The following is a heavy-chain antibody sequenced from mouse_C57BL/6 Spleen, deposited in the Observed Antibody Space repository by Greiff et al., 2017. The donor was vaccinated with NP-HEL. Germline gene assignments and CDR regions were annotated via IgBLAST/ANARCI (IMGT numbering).Heavy chain of an antibody. Sequence: QVQLKQSGAELVRPGTSVKMSCKASGYTFTNYWIGWAKQRPGHGLEWIGDIYPGGGYTNYNEKFKGKATLTADKSSSTAYMQFSSLTSEDSAIYYCARYYSNYYFDYWGQGTTLTVSS. CDR3: ARYYSNYYFDY. J-gene: IGHJ2*01. CDR2: IYPGGGYT. V-gene: IGHV1-63*01. D-gene: IGHD2-5*01. CDR1: GYTFTNYW.